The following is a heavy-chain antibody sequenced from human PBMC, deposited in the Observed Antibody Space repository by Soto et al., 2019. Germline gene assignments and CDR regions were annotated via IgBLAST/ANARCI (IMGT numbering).Heavy chain of an antibody. CDR1: GGPISSYY. V-gene: IGHV4-59*01. CDR3: ARGAGYSSSWYRSYYYYGMDV. D-gene: IGHD6-13*01. J-gene: IGHJ6*02. CDR2: IYYSGST. Sequence: SETLSLTCTVSGGPISSYYWSWIRQPPGKGLEWIGYIYYSGSTNYNPSLKSRVTISVDTSKNQFSLKLSSVTAADTAVYYCARGAGYSSSWYRSYYYYGMDVWGQGTTVTVSS.